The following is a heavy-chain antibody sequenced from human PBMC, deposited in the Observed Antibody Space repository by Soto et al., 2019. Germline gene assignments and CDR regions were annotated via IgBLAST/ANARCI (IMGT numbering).Heavy chain of an antibody. J-gene: IGHJ4*02. CDR1: GFTFSNAW. CDR2: IKDKTDGGTT. V-gene: IGHV3-15*07. CDR3: TTDVWTRRATDY. Sequence: PGGSLRLSCAASGFTFSNAWMNWVRQAPGKGLEWVGRIKDKTDGGTTDYAAPVKGRFTISRDDSKNTVYLQVNSLKTEDTAVYYCTTDVWTRRATDYWGQGTRVTVSS. D-gene: IGHD3-16*01.